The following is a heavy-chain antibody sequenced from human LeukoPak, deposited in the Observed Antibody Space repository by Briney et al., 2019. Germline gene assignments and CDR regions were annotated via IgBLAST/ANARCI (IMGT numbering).Heavy chain of an antibody. CDR3: ARDLGTYGDYPGY. CDR2: INSNSRHI. Sequence: GGSLRLSCTASGFTFSSYSMNWVRQAPGKGLEWVSSINSNSRHIYYADSVKGRFTISRDSGKNSLYLQMNSLRAEDTAVYYCARDLGTYGDYPGYWGQGTLVTVSS. J-gene: IGHJ4*02. D-gene: IGHD4-17*01. V-gene: IGHV3-21*04. CDR1: GFTFSSYS.